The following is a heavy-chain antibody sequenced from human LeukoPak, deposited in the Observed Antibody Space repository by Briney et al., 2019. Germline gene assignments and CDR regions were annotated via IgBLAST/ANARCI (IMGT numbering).Heavy chain of an antibody. CDR2: IYYSGST. J-gene: IGHJ3*02. D-gene: IGHD1-7*01. CDR1: GGSISSYY. CDR3: ARGLGITRFRNSGAFDI. V-gene: IGHV4-59*01. Sequence: PSETLSLTCTVSGGSISSYYWSWIRQPPGKGLEWIGYIYYSGSTNYNPSLKSRVTMSVDTSKNQFSLKLSSVTAADTAVYYCARGLGITRFRNSGAFDIWGQGTMVTVSS.